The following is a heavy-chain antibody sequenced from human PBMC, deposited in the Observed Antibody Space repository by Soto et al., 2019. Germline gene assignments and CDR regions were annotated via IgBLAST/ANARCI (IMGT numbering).Heavy chain of an antibody. D-gene: IGHD3-10*01. Sequence: SETLSLTCAVYGGSFSGYYWSWIRQPPGKGLEWIGEINHSGSTNYNPSLKSRVTISVDTSKNQFSLKLSSVTAADTAVYYCAGGRYYGSVIFDYWGQGTLVTVSS. CDR1: GGSFSGYY. J-gene: IGHJ4*02. CDR3: AGGRYYGSVIFDY. CDR2: INHSGST. V-gene: IGHV4-34*01.